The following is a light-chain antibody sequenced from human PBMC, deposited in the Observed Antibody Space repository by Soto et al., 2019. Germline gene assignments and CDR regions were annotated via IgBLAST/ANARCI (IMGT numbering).Light chain of an antibody. V-gene: IGLV1-40*01. CDR1: SSNIGAGYD. CDR2: GNS. Sequence: QTVVTQPPSVSGAPGQRVTISCTGSSSNIGAGYDVHWYQQLPGTAPKLLIYGNSNRPSGVPDRFSGSKSGTSASLAITGLQAEDEADYYCQSYDSSLVKVFGTGTKVTVL. J-gene: IGLJ1*01. CDR3: QSYDSSLVKV.